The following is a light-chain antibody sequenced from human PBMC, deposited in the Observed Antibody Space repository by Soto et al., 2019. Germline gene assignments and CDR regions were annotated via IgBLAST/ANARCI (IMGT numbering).Light chain of an antibody. J-gene: IGKJ1*01. V-gene: IGKV1-12*01. CDR1: QGVSSY. CDR3: QQSYSTPRT. Sequence: DIQMTQSPSSVPASVGDRVTITCRASQGVSSYLAWYQQKPGKAPELLIYAASNLRSGVPSRFSGSGSGTDFTLTISSLQPEDFATYYCQQSYSTPRTFGQGTKVDIK. CDR2: AAS.